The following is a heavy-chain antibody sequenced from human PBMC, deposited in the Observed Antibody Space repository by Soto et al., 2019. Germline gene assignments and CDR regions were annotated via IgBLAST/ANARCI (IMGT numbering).Heavy chain of an antibody. CDR3: ARELLQKATNVFDP. CDR1: AGSISSYY. D-gene: IGHD1-26*01. Sequence: SDTLXLTCTVPAGSISSYYWRWLRQPPGKGLAWIGHIYYSGSTNYNPSLKSRVTISVDTSKNQFSLKLSSVTAADTAVYYCARELLQKATNVFDPWSRRTLVPVSS. J-gene: IGHJ5*01. CDR2: IYYSGST. V-gene: IGHV4-59*01.